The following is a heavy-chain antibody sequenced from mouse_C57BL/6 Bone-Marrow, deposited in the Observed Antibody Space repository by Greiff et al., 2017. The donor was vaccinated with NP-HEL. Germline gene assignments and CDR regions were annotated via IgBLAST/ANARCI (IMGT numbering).Heavy chain of an antibody. CDR3: ARTPYYYGSSYADY. D-gene: IGHD1-1*01. CDR2: IYPRSGTT. J-gene: IGHJ2*01. V-gene: IGHV1-81*01. Sequence: VKLQESGAELARPGASVKLSCKASGYTFTSYGISWVKQRTGQGLEWIGEIYPRSGTTYYNEKFKGKATLTADKSSSTAYMELRSLTSEDSAVYFCARTPYYYGSSYADYWGQGTTLTVSS. CDR1: GYTFTSYG.